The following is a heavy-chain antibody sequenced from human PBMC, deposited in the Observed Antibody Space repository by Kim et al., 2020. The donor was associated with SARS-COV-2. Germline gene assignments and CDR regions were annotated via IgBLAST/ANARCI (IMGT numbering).Heavy chain of an antibody. D-gene: IGHD3-3*01. V-gene: IGHV3-21*01. J-gene: IGHJ4*02. Sequence: ADSVKGRFTISRDNAKNSLYLQMNSLRAEDTAVYYCARDPSGRKTTYFDYWGQGTLVTVSS. CDR3: ARDPSGRKTTYFDY.